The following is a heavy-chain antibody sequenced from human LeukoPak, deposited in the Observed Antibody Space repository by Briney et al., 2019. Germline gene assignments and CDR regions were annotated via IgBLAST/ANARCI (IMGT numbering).Heavy chain of an antibody. CDR3: ARASQDRFGYYYYGMDV. V-gene: IGHV3-23*01. CDR2: ISGSGGST. D-gene: IGHD3-10*01. CDR1: GFTFSSYA. Sequence: GGSLRLSCAASGFTFSSYAMSWVRQAPGKGLEWVSAISGSGGSTYYADSVKGRFTISRDNSKNTLYLQMNSLRAEDTAVYYCARASQDRFGYYYYGMDVWGQGTTVTVSS. J-gene: IGHJ6*02.